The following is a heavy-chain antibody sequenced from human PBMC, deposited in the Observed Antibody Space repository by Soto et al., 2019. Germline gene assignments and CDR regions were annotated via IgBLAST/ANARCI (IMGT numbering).Heavy chain of an antibody. CDR2: IYWNDDK. Sequence: QITLKESGPTLVKPTQTLTLTCTFSGFSLSTSGVGVGWIRQPPGKALEWLALIYWNDDKRYSPSLKSRLTIIKDTSKYQVVLTMTNMDPVDTATYYYAHRGVVVPAADNGFDPWGQGTLVTVSS. D-gene: IGHD2-2*01. CDR3: AHRGVVVPAADNGFDP. CDR1: GFSLSTSGVG. V-gene: IGHV2-5*01. J-gene: IGHJ5*02.